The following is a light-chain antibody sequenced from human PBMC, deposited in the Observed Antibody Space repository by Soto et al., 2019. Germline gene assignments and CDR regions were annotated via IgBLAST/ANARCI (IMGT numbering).Light chain of an antibody. Sequence: QSALTQPASVSGSPGQSITISCTGTSSDVGGYNYVSWYQHHPGKAPKLIIYEVSNRPSEASNRFSGSKSGNTASLTISGLQADDEADYYCSSYTSSSTVVFGIGTKVTVL. J-gene: IGLJ1*01. CDR2: EVS. CDR3: SSYTSSSTVV. CDR1: SSDVGGYNY. V-gene: IGLV2-14*01.